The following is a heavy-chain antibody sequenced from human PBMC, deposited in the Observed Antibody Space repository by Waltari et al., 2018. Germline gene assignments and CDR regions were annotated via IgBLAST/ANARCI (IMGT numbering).Heavy chain of an antibody. Sequence: QVQLRESGPGLVRPAETLSLTCSVSGGSISSDSWSWIRQAPGKGLEWLGNVPYSVTTNYGPSVGSRVTMSLGSSQTQFFLRLRSLTAADTAVYFCARDQQPMYFDIWGRGILVTVSA. J-gene: IGHJ2*01. CDR1: GGSISSDS. V-gene: IGHV4-59*01. CDR3: ARDQQPMYFDI. D-gene: IGHD6-13*01. CDR2: VPYSVTT.